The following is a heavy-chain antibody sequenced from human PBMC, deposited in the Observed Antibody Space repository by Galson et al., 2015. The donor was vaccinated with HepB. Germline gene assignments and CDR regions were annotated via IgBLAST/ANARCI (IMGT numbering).Heavy chain of an antibody. Sequence: SVKVSCKASGGTFSSYAISWVRQAPGQGLEWMGGIIPIFGTANYAQKFQGRVTITADESTSTAYMELSSLRSEDTAVYYCARDGGYGGNYDSIGAFDIWGQGTMVTVSS. CDR1: GGTFSSYA. V-gene: IGHV1-69*13. J-gene: IGHJ3*02. D-gene: IGHD4-23*01. CDR3: ARDGGYGGNYDSIGAFDI. CDR2: IIPIFGTA.